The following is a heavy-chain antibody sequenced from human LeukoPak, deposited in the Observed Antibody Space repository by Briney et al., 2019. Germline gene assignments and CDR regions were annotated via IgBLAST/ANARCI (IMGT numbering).Heavy chain of an antibody. Sequence: GGSLRLSCAASGFTLSSYAMSWVRQAPGKGLEWVSAISGSGGSTYYADSVKGRFTISRDNSKSTLYLQMNSLRAEDTAVYYCAKDRDGYSGYFQHWGQGTLVTVSS. CDR1: GFTLSSYA. CDR3: AKDRDGYSGYFQH. CDR2: ISGSGGST. J-gene: IGHJ1*01. D-gene: IGHD1-26*01. V-gene: IGHV3-23*01.